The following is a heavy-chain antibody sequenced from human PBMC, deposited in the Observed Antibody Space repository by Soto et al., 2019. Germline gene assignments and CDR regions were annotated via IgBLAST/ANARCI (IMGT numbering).Heavy chain of an antibody. Sequence: EVQLLESGGGLVQPGGSLRLSCAASGFTFRTYAMTWVRQAPGKGLEWVSTISGSGGSTYYADSVKGRFTISRDNSKNTLYLQMNSLRAADTAVYYCAKDGWELRRGFDPWGQGTLVTVSS. J-gene: IGHJ5*02. V-gene: IGHV3-23*01. D-gene: IGHD1-26*01. CDR3: AKDGWELRRGFDP. CDR1: GFTFRTYA. CDR2: ISGSGGST.